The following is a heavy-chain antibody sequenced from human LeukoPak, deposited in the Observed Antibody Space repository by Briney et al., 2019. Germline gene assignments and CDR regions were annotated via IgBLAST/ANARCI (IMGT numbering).Heavy chain of an antibody. Sequence: SETLSLTCTVSGGSISSYYWSWIRQPPGKGLEWIGYIYYSGSTNYNPSLKSRVTISVDTSKNQFSLKLSSVTAADTAVYYCARDGVAAAGTPFGFDYWGQGTLVTVPS. CDR2: IYYSGST. D-gene: IGHD6-13*01. CDR1: GGSISSYY. CDR3: ARDGVAAAGTPFGFDY. V-gene: IGHV4-59*01. J-gene: IGHJ4*02.